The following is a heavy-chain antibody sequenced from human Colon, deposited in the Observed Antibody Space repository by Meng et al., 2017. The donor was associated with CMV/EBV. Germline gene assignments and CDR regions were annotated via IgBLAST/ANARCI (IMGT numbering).Heavy chain of an antibody. V-gene: IGHV3-23*01. D-gene: IGHD1-26*01. CDR3: HGSGGYSY. J-gene: IGHJ4*02. Sequence: GESLKISCAASGFTLRNSAMTWVRQAPGKGLEWVSSISGSGSTTYYADSVKGRFAISRDNSKNRVFLQMNSLRAEDTAIYYCHGSGGYSYWGQGSLVTVSS. CDR1: GFTLRNSA. CDR2: ISGSGSTT.